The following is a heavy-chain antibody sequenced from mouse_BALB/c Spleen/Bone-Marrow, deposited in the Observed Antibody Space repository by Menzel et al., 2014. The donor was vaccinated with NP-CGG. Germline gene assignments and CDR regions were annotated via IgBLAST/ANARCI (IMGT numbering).Heavy chain of an antibody. CDR3: ARWGCTCWYFDV. CDR1: GYTFISYW. V-gene: IGHV1S81*02. CDR2: INPSNGRT. Sequence: VQLQQSGAELVKPGASVKLSCKASGYTFISYWMHWVKQRPGQGLEWIGEINPSNGRTNHNEEFKSKATLTVDKSSSKAHIHRSSLASEDAAFCDCARWGCTCWYFDVWGPGTTVTVSS. J-gene: IGHJ1*01.